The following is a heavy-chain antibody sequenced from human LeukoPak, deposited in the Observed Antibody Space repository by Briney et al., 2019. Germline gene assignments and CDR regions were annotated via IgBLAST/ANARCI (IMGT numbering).Heavy chain of an antibody. CDR2: VYSSGST. CDR1: GGSMSTYY. J-gene: IGHJ5*02. D-gene: IGHD6-19*01. Sequence: PSETLSLTCTVSGGSMSTYYWSWIRQPAGKGLEWIGHVYSSGSTNYSPSLKSRLTMSVDTSKNQFSLKLTSVTAADTAVYYCARESWGIALAPFDPWGQGTLVTVSS. CDR3: ARESWGIALAPFDP. V-gene: IGHV4-4*07.